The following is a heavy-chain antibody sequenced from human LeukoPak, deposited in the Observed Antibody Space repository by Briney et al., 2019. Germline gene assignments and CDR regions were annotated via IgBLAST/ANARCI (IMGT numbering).Heavy chain of an antibody. D-gene: IGHD1-1*01. J-gene: IGHJ4*02. Sequence: SETLSLTCTVSGGSISSGGYYWSWIRQHPGKGLEWIGYIYHSGSTYYNPSLKSRVTISVDTSKNQFSLKLSSVTAADTAVYYCARYPGKRPRDYYFDYWGQGTLVTVSS. CDR3: ARYPGKRPRDYYFDY. CDR1: GGSISSGGYY. CDR2: IYHSGST. V-gene: IGHV4-31*03.